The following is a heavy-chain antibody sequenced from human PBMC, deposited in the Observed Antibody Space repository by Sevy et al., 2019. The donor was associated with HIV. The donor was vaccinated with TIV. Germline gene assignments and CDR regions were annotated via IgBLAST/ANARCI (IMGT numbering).Heavy chain of an antibody. CDR1: GFTFSSYG. CDR3: AKDPRPFGIFGVGYYFDY. Sequence: GGSLRLSCAASGFTFSSYGMHWVRQAPGKGLEWVAVISYDGSNKYYAASVKGRFTISRDNSKNTLYLQMNSLRAEDTAMYYCAKDPRPFGIFGVGYYFDYWGQGTLVTVSS. D-gene: IGHD3-3*01. V-gene: IGHV3-30*18. J-gene: IGHJ4*02. CDR2: ISYDGSNK.